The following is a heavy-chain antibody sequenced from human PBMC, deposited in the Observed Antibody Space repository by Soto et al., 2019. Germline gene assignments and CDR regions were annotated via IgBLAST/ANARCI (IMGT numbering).Heavy chain of an antibody. Sequence: SAPTLGTPTRTLALTCSFCWFPLRTSGEGVGWIRQPPGKALEWLALIYWNNDKRYSASLKSRLNITKDTSKNQVVLTMTNRDPVDTATYYCARMVSGSQNWFDPPGQGTLVTVYS. CDR2: IYWNNDK. D-gene: IGHD5-12*01. CDR3: ARMVSGSQNWFDP. J-gene: IGHJ5*02. V-gene: IGHV2-5*01. CDR1: WFPLRTSGEG.